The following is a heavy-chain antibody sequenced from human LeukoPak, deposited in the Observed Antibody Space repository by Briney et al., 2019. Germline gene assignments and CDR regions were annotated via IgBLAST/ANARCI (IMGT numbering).Heavy chain of an antibody. CDR2: ISGSGGST. J-gene: IGHJ4*02. Sequence: GGSLRLSCAASGFTFSSYAMSWVRQAPGKGLEWVSVISGSGGSTYYADSVKGRFTISRDNGKNSLSLEMNSLRTEDTALYYCAKDSNTGGYSFGSWGQGALVTVTS. CDR1: GFTFSSYA. CDR3: AKDSNTGGYSFGS. D-gene: IGHD5-12*01. V-gene: IGHV3-23*01.